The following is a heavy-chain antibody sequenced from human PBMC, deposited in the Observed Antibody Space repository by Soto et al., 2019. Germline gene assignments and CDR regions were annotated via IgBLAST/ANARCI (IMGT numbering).Heavy chain of an antibody. V-gene: IGHV1-69*01. CDR3: ARDSCNNGVCYRFDP. Sequence: SVKVSCNAAGGSFISYAISWVRQAPGQGLEWMGGIIPIFGTANYAQKFQGRVTITADESTSTAYMELSSLRSEDTAVYYCARDSCNNGVCYRFDPWGQGTLVTVSS. J-gene: IGHJ5*02. CDR2: IIPIFGTA. CDR1: GGSFISYA. D-gene: IGHD2-8*01.